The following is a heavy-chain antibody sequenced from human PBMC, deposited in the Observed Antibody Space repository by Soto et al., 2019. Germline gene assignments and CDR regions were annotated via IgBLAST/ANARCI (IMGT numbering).Heavy chain of an antibody. CDR1: GFTFSSYG. J-gene: IGHJ6*02. D-gene: IGHD3-16*01. CDR3: AKDLETILGDGMDV. CDR2: ISYDGSNK. Sequence: QVQLVESGGGVVQPGRSLRLSCAASGFTFSSYGMHWVRQAPGTALEWVAVISYDGSNKYYADSVKSRFTISRDNSKNTRYLQMNSLRAEDTAVYYCAKDLETILGDGMDVWGQGTTVTVSS. V-gene: IGHV3-30*18.